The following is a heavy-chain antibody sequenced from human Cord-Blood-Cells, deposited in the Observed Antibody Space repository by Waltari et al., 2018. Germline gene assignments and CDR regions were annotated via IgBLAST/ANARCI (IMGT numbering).Heavy chain of an antibody. Sequence: EVQLVESGGGLVKPGGSLRLSCAASGFTFSSYSMNWSRQAPGKGLEWVSSISSSSSYIYYADSVKGRFTISRDNAKNSLYLQMNSLRAEDTAVYYCARGQLVGGGVDYWGQGTLVTVSS. CDR1: GFTFSSYS. V-gene: IGHV3-21*01. D-gene: IGHD6-6*01. CDR2: ISSSSSYI. CDR3: ARGQLVGGGVDY. J-gene: IGHJ4*02.